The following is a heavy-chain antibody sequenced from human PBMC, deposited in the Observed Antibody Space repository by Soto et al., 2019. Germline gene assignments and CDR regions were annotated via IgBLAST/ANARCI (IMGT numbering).Heavy chain of an antibody. J-gene: IGHJ6*01. CDR1: GYKFVDYY. CDR3: ARVHCGGDCRPGEWFFYYGMDV. CDR2: INPRGGDS. D-gene: IGHD2-21*01. Sequence: QGQLVQSGAEMKTPGASVEVSCTASGYKFVDYYMHWVRQAPGQGLEWMGIINPRGGDSRHAQKFHGRVTMTRDTSTSTVYMDLRSLTSEDMAVYYCARVHCGGDCRPGEWFFYYGMDVWGQGTTVTVSS. V-gene: IGHV1-46*01.